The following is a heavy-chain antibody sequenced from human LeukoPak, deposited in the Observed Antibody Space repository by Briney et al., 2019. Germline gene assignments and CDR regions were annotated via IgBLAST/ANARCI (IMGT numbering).Heavy chain of an antibody. CDR2: ISSSGSTI. J-gene: IGHJ5*02. CDR3: ARDRRAKTTVVTVDWFDP. Sequence: GGSLSLSCAASGFTFSNYYMSWIRQAPGKGLEWVSYISSSGSTIYYADSVKGRFTISRDNAKNSLYLQMNSLRAEDTAVYYCARDRRAKTTVVTVDWFDPWGQGTLVTVSS. CDR1: GFTFSNYY. V-gene: IGHV3-11*01. D-gene: IGHD4-23*01.